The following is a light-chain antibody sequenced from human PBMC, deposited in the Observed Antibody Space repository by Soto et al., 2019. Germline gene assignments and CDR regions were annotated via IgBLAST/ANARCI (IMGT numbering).Light chain of an antibody. Sequence: QSVLTQPPSVSGAPGQRVTVSCAGSSSNIGAGYDVHWYQQLPGSAPQLLIHGNDNRPSGVPDRFSGSKSDTSASLAITGLQAEDEGDYYCQAYDNSRSAWVFGGGTKLTVL. CDR3: QAYDNSRSAWV. CDR1: SSNIGAGYD. V-gene: IGLV1-40*01. J-gene: IGLJ3*02. CDR2: GND.